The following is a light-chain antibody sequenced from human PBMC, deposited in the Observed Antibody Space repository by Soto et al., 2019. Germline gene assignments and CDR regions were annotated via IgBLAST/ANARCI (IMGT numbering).Light chain of an antibody. CDR2: GAS. J-gene: IGKJ2*01. CDR3: HQFGTSPPAFT. V-gene: IGKV3-20*01. Sequence: EVVLTQSPGTLSLSPGERATLSCRASQSVSTRNLAWYQQKPGQAPRLLMYGASRRATGIPDRFSGSGSGTDFTLIISRVEPEDFAVYYCHQFGTSPPAFTFGQGTKLEIK. CDR1: QSVSTRN.